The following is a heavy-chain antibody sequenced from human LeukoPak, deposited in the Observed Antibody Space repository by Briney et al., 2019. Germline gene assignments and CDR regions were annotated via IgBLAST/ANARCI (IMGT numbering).Heavy chain of an antibody. D-gene: IGHD3-10*01. V-gene: IGHV3-23*01. Sequence: GGSLRLSCAASGFTFSSYAMSWVRQAPGKGLEWVSAISGSGGSTYYADSVKGRFTISRDNSKNTLYLQMNSLRAEDTAVYYCAEDGLRMVRGNWFDPWGQGTLVTVSS. CDR3: AEDGLRMVRGNWFDP. CDR2: ISGSGGST. J-gene: IGHJ5*02. CDR1: GFTFSSYA.